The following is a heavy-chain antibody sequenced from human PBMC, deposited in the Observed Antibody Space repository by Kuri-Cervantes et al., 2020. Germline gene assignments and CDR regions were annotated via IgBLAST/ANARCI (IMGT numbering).Heavy chain of an antibody. CDR1: GFTLSSYA. D-gene: IGHD3-16*01. CDR3: TKVRLYDYA. V-gene: IGHV3-23*01. CDR2: ISGSGGST. J-gene: IGHJ5*02. Sequence: GESLKISCAASGFTLSSYAMSWVRQAPGKGLEWVSAISGSGGSTYYADSVQGRFTISRDNSKNTLYLQMNSLRAEDTAIYYCTKVRLYDYAWGQGTLVTVSS.